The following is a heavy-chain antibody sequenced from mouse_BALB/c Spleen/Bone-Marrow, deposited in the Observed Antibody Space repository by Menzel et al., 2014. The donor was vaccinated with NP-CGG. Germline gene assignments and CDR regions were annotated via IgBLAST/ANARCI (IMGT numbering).Heavy chain of an antibody. Sequence: DVHLVESGGGLVQPGGSRKLSCAASGFTFSSFGMHWVRQAPEKGLEWVAYISSGSSTIYYADTVKGRFTISRDIPKNTLFLQMTSLRSEDTAMYYCAIEGYYDYWGQGTTLTVSS. CDR3: AIEGYYDY. CDR2: ISSGSSTI. CDR1: GFTFSSFG. J-gene: IGHJ2*01. V-gene: IGHV5-17*02. D-gene: IGHD2-3*01.